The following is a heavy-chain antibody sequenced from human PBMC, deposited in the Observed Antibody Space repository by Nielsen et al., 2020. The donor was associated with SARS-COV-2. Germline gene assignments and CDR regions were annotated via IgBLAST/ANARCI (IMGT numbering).Heavy chain of an antibody. J-gene: IGHJ6*03. CDR2: INHSGST. CDR1: GGSFSGYY. V-gene: IGHV4-34*01. D-gene: IGHD2-2*01. Sequence: SETLSLTCAVYGGSFSGYYWSWIRQPPGKGLEWIGEINHSGSTNYNPPLKSRVTISVDTSKNQFSLKLSSVTAADTAVYYCARGGGCSSTSCLNMDVWGKGTTVTVSS. CDR3: ARGGGCSSTSCLNMDV.